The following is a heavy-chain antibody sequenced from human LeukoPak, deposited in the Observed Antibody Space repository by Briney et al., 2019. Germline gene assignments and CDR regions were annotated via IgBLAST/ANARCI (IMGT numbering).Heavy chain of an antibody. CDR1: GFTVSSNY. J-gene: IGHJ4*02. D-gene: IGHD5-18*01. CDR2: IWYDGTNK. V-gene: IGHV3-33*08. CDR3: ARDQRGFSYSKYYFDY. Sequence: PGGSLRLSCAASGFTVSSNYMNWVRQAPGKGLEWVAVIWYDGTNKYYADSVKGRFTISRDNSKNTLYLQMNSLRAEDTAVYYCARDQRGFSYSKYYFDYWGQGTLVTVSS.